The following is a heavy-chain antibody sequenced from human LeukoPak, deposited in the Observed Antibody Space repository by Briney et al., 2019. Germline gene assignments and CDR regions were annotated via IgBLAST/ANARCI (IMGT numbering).Heavy chain of an antibody. CDR1: GGSFSSNSYY. J-gene: IGHJ4*02. D-gene: IGHD7-27*01. CDR2: IYTSGST. CDR3: ATRKLGNDY. V-gene: IGHV4-61*02. Sequence: SETLSLTCTVSGGSFSSNSYYWSWIRQPAGKGLEWIGRIYTSGSTNYNPSLKSRVTMSVDTSKNQFSLKLSSVTAADTAVYYCATRKLGNDYWGQGTLVTVSS.